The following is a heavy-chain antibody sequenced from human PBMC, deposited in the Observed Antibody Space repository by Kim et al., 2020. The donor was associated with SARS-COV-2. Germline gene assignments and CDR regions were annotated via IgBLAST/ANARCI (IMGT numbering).Heavy chain of an antibody. D-gene: IGHD3-9*01. J-gene: IGHJ5*02. V-gene: IGHV1-2*02. CDR1: GYTFTGYY. CDR3: ARGGDILTGYYGGFDP. Sequence: ASVKVSCKASGYTFTGYYMHWVRQAPGQGLEWMGWINPNSGGTNYAQKFQGRVTMTRDTSISTAYMELSRLRSDDTAVYYCARGGDILTGYYGGFDPWGQGTLVTVSS. CDR2: INPNSGGT.